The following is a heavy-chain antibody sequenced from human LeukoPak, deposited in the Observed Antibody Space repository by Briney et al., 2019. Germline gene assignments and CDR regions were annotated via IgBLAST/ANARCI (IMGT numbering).Heavy chain of an antibody. J-gene: IGHJ4*02. CDR3: ARWGGRSGGWYHSDY. V-gene: IGHV4-34*01. Sequence: SETLSLTCAVYGGFFSGYYWSWIRQPPGKGLEWIGEINHSGSTNYNPSLKSRVTISVDTSKNQFSLKLSSVTAADTAVYYCARWGGRSGGWYHSDYWGQGTLVTVSS. D-gene: IGHD6-19*01. CDR2: INHSGST. CDR1: GGFFSGYY.